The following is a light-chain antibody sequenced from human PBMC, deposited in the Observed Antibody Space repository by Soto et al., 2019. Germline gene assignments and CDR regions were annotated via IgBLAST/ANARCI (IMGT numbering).Light chain of an antibody. J-gene: IGLJ2*01. V-gene: IGLV2-23*01. Sequence: QSALTQPASVSGSPGQSITISCTGTSSDVGSYNLVSWYQQHPDKAPKLMIYEGSKRPSGVSNRFSGSKSGNTASLTISGLQAEDEADYYCCSYAGSSTWVVFGGGTKVTVL. CDR2: EGS. CDR3: CSYAGSSTWVV. CDR1: SSDVGSYNL.